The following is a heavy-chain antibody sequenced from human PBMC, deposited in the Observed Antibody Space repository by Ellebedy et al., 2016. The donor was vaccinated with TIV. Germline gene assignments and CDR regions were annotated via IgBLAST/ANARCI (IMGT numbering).Heavy chain of an antibody. V-gene: IGHV4-59*08. D-gene: IGHD3-22*01. J-gene: IGHJ4*02. CDR1: GGSISSYY. CDR2: IYHSGST. CDR3: ARTYYDSSGYYYGPPYYFDY. Sequence: SETLSLTXTVSGGSISSYYWSWIRQPPGKGLEWIGSIYHSGSTYYNPSLKSRVTISVDTSKNQFSLKLSSVTAADTAVYYCARTYYDSSGYYYGPPYYFDYWGQGTLVTVSS.